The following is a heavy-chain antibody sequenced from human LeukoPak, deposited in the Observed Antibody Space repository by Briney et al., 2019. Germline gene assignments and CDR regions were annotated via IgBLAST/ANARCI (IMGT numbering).Heavy chain of an antibody. CDR3: AGYYGSGSYYGWFDP. CDR1: GGSFSGYY. V-gene: IGHV4-34*01. D-gene: IGHD3-10*01. Sequence: SETLSLTCAVYGGSFSGYYWSWIRQPPGKGLEWIGEINHSGSTNYNPSLKSRVTISVDTSKNQFSLKLSSVTAADTAVYYCAGYYGSGSYYGWFDPWGQGTPVTVSS. CDR2: INHSGST. J-gene: IGHJ5*02.